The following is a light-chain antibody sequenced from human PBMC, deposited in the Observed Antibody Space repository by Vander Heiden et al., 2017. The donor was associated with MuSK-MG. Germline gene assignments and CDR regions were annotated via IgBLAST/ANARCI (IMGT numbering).Light chain of an antibody. Sequence: EVVMTKYPLALPVTFGQPASISCRSSQSLVSSDGNTFLNWFRERPGQSPRRLSYKVSNGESGIPDRLNGSGSGTEVTLKSSRVEAEDGGVHYGRQCKHWAYTFGQGTKLEIK. CDR1: QSLVSSDGNTF. CDR3: RQCKHWAYT. J-gene: IGKJ2*01. CDR2: KVS. V-gene: IGKV2-30*01.